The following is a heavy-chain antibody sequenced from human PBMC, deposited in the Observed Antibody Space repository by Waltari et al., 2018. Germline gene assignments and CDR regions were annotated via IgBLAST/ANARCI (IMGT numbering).Heavy chain of an antibody. CDR1: GGTFSTYG. J-gene: IGHJ2*01. CDR3: AKGLRTTSYFDL. Sequence: QVQLVQSGAEVKKPGSSVKVSCKASGGTFSTYGISWVRQAPGQGLEWMGGIIPIFGTVNYAQKFQGRVTIIADESTSTAYMELGSLRSEDTAVYYCAKGLRTTSYFDLWGRGTLVTVSS. V-gene: IGHV1-69*01. D-gene: IGHD1-1*01. CDR2: IIPIFGTV.